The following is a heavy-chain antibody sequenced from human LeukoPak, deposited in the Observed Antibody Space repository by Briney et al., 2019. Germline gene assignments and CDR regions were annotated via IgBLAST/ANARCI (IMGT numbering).Heavy chain of an antibody. J-gene: IGHJ5*02. CDR2: IKSKTEGGTT. D-gene: IGHD2-2*01. V-gene: IGHV3-15*01. CDR3: TTDVLYCSSTSCYNWFDP. CDR1: GFTFSNAW. Sequence: GGSLRLSCAASGFTFSNAWMSWVRQAPGKGLEWVGRIKSKTEGGTTDYAAPVKGRFTISRDDSKNTLYLQMNSLKTEDTAVYYCTTDVLYCSSTSCYNWFDPWGQGTLVTVSS.